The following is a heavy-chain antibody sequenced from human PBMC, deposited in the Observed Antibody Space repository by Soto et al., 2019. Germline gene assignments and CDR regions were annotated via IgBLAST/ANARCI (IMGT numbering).Heavy chain of an antibody. J-gene: IGHJ4*02. CDR1: GYTFTGYY. CDR2: INPNSGGT. Sequence: QVQLVQSGAEVKKPGASVKVSCKASGYTFTGYYIHWVRQAPGQGREWMGWINPNSGGTNYAQKFQGRVTMTRDTYISPAYMELNRLISVDAAVYYCARGSSGTYANPHFAYWGKGTLGTFYS. V-gene: IGHV1-2*02. CDR3: ARGSSGTYANPHFAY. D-gene: IGHD1-26*01.